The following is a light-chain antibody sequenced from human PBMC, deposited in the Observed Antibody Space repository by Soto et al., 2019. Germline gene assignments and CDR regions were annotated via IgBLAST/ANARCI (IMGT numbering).Light chain of an antibody. V-gene: IGKV3-20*01. Sequence: EIVLTQSPGTLSLSPGERATLSCRASQSVSSSYLAWYQQKPGQAPSLLIYSASNRATGIPDRFSGSGSGTDFTLTISRLEPEDVAMYYCQQYVSSLWTFGQWTKVEIK. CDR3: QQYVSSLWT. J-gene: IGKJ1*01. CDR1: QSVSSSY. CDR2: SAS.